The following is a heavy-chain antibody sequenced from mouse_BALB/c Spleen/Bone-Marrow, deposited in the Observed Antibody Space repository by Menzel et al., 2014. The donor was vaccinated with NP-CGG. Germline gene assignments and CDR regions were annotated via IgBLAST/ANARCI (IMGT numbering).Heavy chain of an antibody. CDR3: TRYYRYDYWYFDV. V-gene: IGHV1S135*01. D-gene: IGHD2-14*01. J-gene: IGHJ1*03. CDR2: IDPYNGDT. Sequence: EVKLMESGPELVKPGASVKVSCKASGYSFTDYNMYCVKQSHGKSLEWIGYIDPYNGDTTYNQKFKGKATLTVDKSSSPTFIHLNSLTSEDSAVYYCTRYYRYDYWYFDVWGTGTTVTVSS. CDR1: GYSFTDYN.